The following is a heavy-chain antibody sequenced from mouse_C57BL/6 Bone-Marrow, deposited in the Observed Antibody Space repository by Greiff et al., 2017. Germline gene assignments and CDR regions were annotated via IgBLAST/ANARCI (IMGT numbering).Heavy chain of an antibody. CDR1: GYTFTDYY. CDR3: ARSSGSSPFDY. D-gene: IGHD1-1*01. J-gene: IGHJ2*01. V-gene: IGHV1-76*01. Sequence: QLKESGAELVRPGASVKLSCKASGYTFTDYYINWVKQRLGQGLEWIARIYPGSGNTYYNEKFKGKATLTAEKSSSTAYMQLSSLTSEDSAVYFCARSSGSSPFDYWGQGTTLTVSS. CDR2: IYPGSGNT.